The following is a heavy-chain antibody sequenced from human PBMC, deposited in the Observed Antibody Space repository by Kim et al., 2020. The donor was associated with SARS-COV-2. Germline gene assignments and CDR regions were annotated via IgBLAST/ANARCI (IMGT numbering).Heavy chain of an antibody. CDR3: ATQIAAAGTGYYYYGMDV. D-gene: IGHD6-13*01. J-gene: IGHJ6*02. V-gene: IGHV3-53*01. CDR2: IYSGGST. Sequence: GGSLRLSCAASGFTVSSNYMSWVRQAPGKGLEWVSVIYSGGSTYYADSVKGRFTISRDNSKNTLYLQMNSLRAEDTAVYYCATQIAAAGTGYYYYGMDVWGQGTTVTVSS. CDR1: GFTVSSNY.